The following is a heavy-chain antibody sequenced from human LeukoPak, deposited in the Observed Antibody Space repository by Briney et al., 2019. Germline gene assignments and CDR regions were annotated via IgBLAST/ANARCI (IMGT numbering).Heavy chain of an antibody. CDR2: ISGSGGST. V-gene: IGHV3-23*01. Sequence: QTGGSLRLSCAASGFTFSSYAMSWVRQAPGKGLEWVSAISGSGGSTYYADSVKGRFTISRDNSKNTLYLQMNSLRAEDTAVYYCAKDGDSSGYYFFDYWGQGTLVTVSS. D-gene: IGHD3-22*01. J-gene: IGHJ4*02. CDR3: AKDGDSSGYYFFDY. CDR1: GFTFSSYA.